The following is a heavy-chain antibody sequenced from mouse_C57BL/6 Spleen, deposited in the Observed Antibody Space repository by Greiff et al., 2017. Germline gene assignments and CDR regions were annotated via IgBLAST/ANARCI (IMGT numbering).Heavy chain of an antibody. Sequence: QVQLQQSGAELARPGASVKVSCKASGYTFTSYGISWVKQRTGQGLEWIGEIYPRSGNTYYNEKFKGKATLTADKSSSTAYMELRSLTSEDSAVYFCARYNWDFYAMDYWGQGTSVTVSS. CDR2: IYPRSGNT. CDR1: GYTFTSYG. CDR3: ARYNWDFYAMDY. J-gene: IGHJ4*01. D-gene: IGHD4-1*01. V-gene: IGHV1-81*01.